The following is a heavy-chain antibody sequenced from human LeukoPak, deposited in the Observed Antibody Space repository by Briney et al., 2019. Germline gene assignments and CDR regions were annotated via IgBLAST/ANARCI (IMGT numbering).Heavy chain of an antibody. Sequence: SETLSLSCTVYGGSFSGYYWNWIRQPPAKGLVWIGEFNHSGSTNYNSSLKSRVTISVDTSKNQFSLKLSSVTAADTAVYYCARGRITMVRGAPLWFDPWGQGTLVTVSS. J-gene: IGHJ5*02. CDR3: ARGRITMVRGAPLWFDP. V-gene: IGHV4-34*01. CDR2: FNHSGST. D-gene: IGHD3-10*01. CDR1: GGSFSGYY.